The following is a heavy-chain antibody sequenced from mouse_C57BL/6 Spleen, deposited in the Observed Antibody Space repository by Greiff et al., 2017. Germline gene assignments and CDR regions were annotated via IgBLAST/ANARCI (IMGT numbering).Heavy chain of an antibody. J-gene: IGHJ1*03. CDR2: ISYSGST. Sequence: EVQLQQSGPGMVKPSQSLSLTCTVTGYSITSGYDWHWIRHFPGNKLEWMGYISYSGSTNYNPSLKSRISITHDTSKNHFFLKLNSVTTEDTATYYCARGLLGLNFDVWGTGTTVTVSS. D-gene: IGHD4-1*01. V-gene: IGHV3-1*01. CDR1: GYSITSGYD. CDR3: ARGLLGLNFDV.